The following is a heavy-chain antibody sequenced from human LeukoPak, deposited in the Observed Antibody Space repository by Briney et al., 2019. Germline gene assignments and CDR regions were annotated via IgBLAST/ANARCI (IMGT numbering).Heavy chain of an antibody. V-gene: IGHV3-23*01. Sequence: GGSLRLSCAASGFTFSSYAMSWVRQAPGKGLEWVSAISGSGGSTYYADSVKGRFTISRDNSKNTLFLQMNSLRAEDTAVYYCAKWGGSYRGGGTFDYWGQGTLVTVSS. D-gene: IGHD1-26*01. CDR2: ISGSGGST. CDR1: GFTFSSYA. J-gene: IGHJ4*02. CDR3: AKWGGSYRGGGTFDY.